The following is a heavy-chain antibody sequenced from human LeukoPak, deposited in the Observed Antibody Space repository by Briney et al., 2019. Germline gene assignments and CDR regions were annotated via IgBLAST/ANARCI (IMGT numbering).Heavy chain of an antibody. CDR3: ARDRQLWPDY. CDR2: INPNSGGT. V-gene: IGHV1-2*02. CDR1: GYTFTGFY. Sequence: GASVKVSCKASGYTFTGFYMHWLRQAPGQGLEWMGWINPNSGGTNYAQMFQGRVTMTRDTSISTAYMELCRLRSDDTAVYYCARDRQLWPDYWGQGTLVTVSS. J-gene: IGHJ4*02. D-gene: IGHD5-18*01.